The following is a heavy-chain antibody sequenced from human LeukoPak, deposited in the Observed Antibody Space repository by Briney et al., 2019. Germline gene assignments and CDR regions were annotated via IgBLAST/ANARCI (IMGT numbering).Heavy chain of an antibody. CDR2: IKQDGSEK. CDR1: GFTFSNYW. D-gene: IGHD6-13*01. CDR3: ASASSHRIAAGGDY. J-gene: IGHJ4*02. Sequence: GGSLRLSCAASGFTFSNYWMSWVRQAPGKGLEWVANIKQDGSEKYYVDSVKGRFTISRDNAKITLYLQMNSLRAEDTAVYYCASASSHRIAAGGDYWGQGTLVTVSS. V-gene: IGHV3-7*01.